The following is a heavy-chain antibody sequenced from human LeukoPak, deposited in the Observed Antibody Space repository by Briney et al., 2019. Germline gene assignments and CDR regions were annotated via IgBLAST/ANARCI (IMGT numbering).Heavy chain of an antibody. CDR2: ISDTGGST. Sequence: GGSLRLSCAASGFTFSSYDMSWVRQAPGKGLEWVSGISDTGGSTYYADSVKGRFTISRDNSKNTLYLQMNSLRAEDTAVYYCAKAKGRGSPGRDYFDYWGQGTLVTVSS. CDR3: AKAKGRGSPGRDYFDY. CDR1: GFTFSSYD. D-gene: IGHD3-10*01. V-gene: IGHV3-23*01. J-gene: IGHJ4*02.